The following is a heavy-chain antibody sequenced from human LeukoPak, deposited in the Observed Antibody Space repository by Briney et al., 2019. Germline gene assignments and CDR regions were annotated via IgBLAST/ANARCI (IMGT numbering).Heavy chain of an antibody. CDR1: GGSFSGYY. D-gene: IGHD2-21*01. J-gene: IGHJ6*03. V-gene: IGHV4-34*01. Sequence: SETLSLTCAVYGGSFSGYYWSWIRQPPGKGLEWIGEINHSGSTNYNPSLKSRVTISVDTSKNQFSLKLSSVTAADTAVYYCARRFLGGVNSPPMDVWGKGTTVTVSS. CDR3: ARRFLGGVNSPPMDV. CDR2: INHSGST.